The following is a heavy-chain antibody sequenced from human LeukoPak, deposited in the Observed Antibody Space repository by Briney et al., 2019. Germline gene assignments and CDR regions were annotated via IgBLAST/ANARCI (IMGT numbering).Heavy chain of an antibody. J-gene: IGHJ6*03. CDR2: IYYSGST. CDR3: ARGVMGLYYYYMDV. V-gene: IGHV4-59*01. CDR1: GGSIISYY. Sequence: SETLSLTCTVSGGSIISYYWSWIRQPPGKGLEWIGYIYYSGSTNYNPSLKSRVTISVDTSKNQFSLKLSSVTAADTAVYYCARGVMGLYYYYMDVWGKGTTVTISS. D-gene: IGHD3-16*01.